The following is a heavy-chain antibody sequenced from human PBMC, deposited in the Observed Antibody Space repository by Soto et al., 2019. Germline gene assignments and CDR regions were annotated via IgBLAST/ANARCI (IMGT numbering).Heavy chain of an antibody. CDR3: VRDLNGSGDY. D-gene: IGHD3-10*01. CDR1: GGSISSSSYY. V-gene: IGHV4-39*07. J-gene: IGHJ4*02. CDR2: IYYSGST. Sequence: KPSETLSLTCTVSGGSISSSSYYWGWIRQPPGKGLEWIGSIYYSGSTYYNPSLKSRVTISVDTSKNQLSLSLRSVTAADTAIYFCVRDLNGSGDYWGQGTLVTVSS.